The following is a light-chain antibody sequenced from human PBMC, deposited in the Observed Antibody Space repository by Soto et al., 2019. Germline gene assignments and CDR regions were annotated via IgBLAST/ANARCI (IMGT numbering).Light chain of an antibody. CDR3: SSHGGNSPYV. J-gene: IGLJ1*01. Sequence: QSALTQPPSASGSPGQSVAISCTGTTSDIGGYNYVSWYQQHPGKAPKLMIYEVNKRPSGVPDRFSGSKSGNTASLTVSGLQAEDGADYYCSSHGGNSPYVFGTGTKLTAL. V-gene: IGLV2-8*01. CDR1: TSDIGGYNY. CDR2: EVN.